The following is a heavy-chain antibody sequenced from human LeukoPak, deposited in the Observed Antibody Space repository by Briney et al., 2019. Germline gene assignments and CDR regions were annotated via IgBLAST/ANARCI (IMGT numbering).Heavy chain of an antibody. D-gene: IGHD3-10*01. CDR2: IYYSGST. J-gene: IGHJ4*02. Sequence: TSETLSLTCTVSGGSISSYYWSWIRQPPGKGMGWIGYIYYSGSTNYNPSLKSRVTISVDTSKNQFSLKLSSVTAADTAVYYCARRVDIGCYFDYWGQETLVTVSS. V-gene: IGHV4-59*08. CDR1: GGSISSYY. CDR3: ARRVDIGCYFDY.